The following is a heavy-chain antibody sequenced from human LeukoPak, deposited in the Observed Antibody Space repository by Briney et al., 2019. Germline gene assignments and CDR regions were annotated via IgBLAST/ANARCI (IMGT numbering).Heavy chain of an antibody. Sequence: AGGSLRLSCATSGFTFVDSAMSWVRQAPGKGLEWVGFIRSKAYGESTEYAASVKDRFSISRDDSKRIAYLQMNSLKTEDTALYYCTRGRDYYDSSGYYMSLSDYWGQGTLVTVSS. J-gene: IGHJ4*02. CDR2: IRSKAYGEST. D-gene: IGHD3-22*01. CDR3: TRGRDYYDSSGYYMSLSDY. CDR1: GFTFVDSA. V-gene: IGHV3-49*04.